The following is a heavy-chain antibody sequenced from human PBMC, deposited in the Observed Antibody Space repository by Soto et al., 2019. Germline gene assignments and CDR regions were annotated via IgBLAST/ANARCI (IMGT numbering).Heavy chain of an antibody. CDR3: TTEPGIQLWLVNYYYYMYV. D-gene: IGHD5-18*01. Sequence: EVQLVESGGGLVKPGGSLRLSCAASGFTFSNAWMSWVRQAPGKGLEWVGRIKSKTDGGTTDYAAPVKGRVTISRDDSKHTLDLQINSLKTEETAVYYCTTEPGIQLWLVNYYYYMYVWGKGTTVTVSS. CDR2: IKSKTDGGTT. J-gene: IGHJ6*03. CDR1: GFTFSNAW. V-gene: IGHV3-15*01.